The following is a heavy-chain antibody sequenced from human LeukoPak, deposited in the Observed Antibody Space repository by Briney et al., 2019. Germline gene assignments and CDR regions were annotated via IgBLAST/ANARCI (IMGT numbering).Heavy chain of an antibody. CDR3: AGGLVLTDYYFES. J-gene: IGHJ4*02. Sequence: GGSLRPSCAASGFTVSSNYMTWVRQAPGKGLEWVSVILGGGGTYYADSVKGRFTISRDNSKNTLYLQMNSLRAEDTAVYYCAGGLVLTDYYFESWGQGTLVTASS. CDR1: GFTVSSNY. V-gene: IGHV3-66*01. D-gene: IGHD2-8*02. CDR2: ILGGGGT.